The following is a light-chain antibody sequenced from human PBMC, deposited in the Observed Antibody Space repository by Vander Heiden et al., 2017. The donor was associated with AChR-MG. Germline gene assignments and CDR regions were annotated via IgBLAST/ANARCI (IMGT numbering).Light chain of an antibody. Sequence: SSELTQDPAVYVALGQTVRITCQGDSLRSYYASWYQQKPGQAPVLVIYGKHNRPSGIPDRFSGSSSGNTASLTITGAQAEDEADYYCNSRDSSGNHLRVFGTGTKVTVL. CDR3: NSRDSSGNHLRV. CDR2: GKH. J-gene: IGLJ1*01. CDR1: SLRSYY. V-gene: IGLV3-19*01.